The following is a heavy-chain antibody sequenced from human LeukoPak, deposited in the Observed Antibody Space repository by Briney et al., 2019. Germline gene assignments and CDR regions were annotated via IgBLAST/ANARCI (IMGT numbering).Heavy chain of an antibody. J-gene: IGHJ4*02. D-gene: IGHD3-16*01. CDR2: IYTSGST. CDR1: GSSISSYY. V-gene: IGHV4-4*07. Sequence: SETLSLTCTVSGSSISSYYWSWIRQPAGKGLEWIGRIYTSGSTNYNPSLKSRVTMSVDTSKNQFPLKLSSVTAADTAVYYCARLNDYVWGSKDEDDYWGQGTLVTVSS. CDR3: ARLNDYVWGSKDEDDY.